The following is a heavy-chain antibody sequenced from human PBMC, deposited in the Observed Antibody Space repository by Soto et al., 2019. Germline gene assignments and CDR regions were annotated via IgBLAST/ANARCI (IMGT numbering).Heavy chain of an antibody. J-gene: IGHJ4*02. D-gene: IGHD3-22*01. CDR3: TKDRRGGDYDSSGPPTHFDY. V-gene: IGHV3-23*01. CDR2: ISGSGGST. CDR1: GFTFSSYA. Sequence: EVQLLESGGGLVQPGGSLRLSCAASGFTFSSYAMRWVRQAPGKGLEWVSAISGSGGSTYYADSVKGRFTISRDNSKNTQYLQMNSLRAEDTAVYYCTKDRRGGDYDSSGPPTHFDYWGQGTLVTVS.